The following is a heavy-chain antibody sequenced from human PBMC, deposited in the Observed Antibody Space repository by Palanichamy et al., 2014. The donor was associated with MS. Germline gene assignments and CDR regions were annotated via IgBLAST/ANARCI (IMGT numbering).Heavy chain of an antibody. V-gene: IGHV3-30*02. CDR3: AKPSGWDEADDY. CDR1: GYTFSSYG. J-gene: IGHJ4*02. CDR2: IRYDGSNK. Sequence: QVQLVEVVGGGRGPGLGGPVRLSCAASGYTFSSYGMHWVRQAPGKGLEWVAFIRYDGSNKYYADPVKGRFTISRDNSKNTLYLQMNSLRAEDTAVYYCAKPSGWDEADDYWGQGTLVTVSS. D-gene: IGHD6-19*01.